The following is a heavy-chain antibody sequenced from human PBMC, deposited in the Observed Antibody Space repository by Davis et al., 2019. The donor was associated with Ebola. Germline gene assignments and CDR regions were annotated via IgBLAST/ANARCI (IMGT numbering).Heavy chain of an antibody. CDR1: GFTFSNYW. V-gene: IGHV3-7*04. CDR3: AGGESGWDAADI. J-gene: IGHJ3*02. D-gene: IGHD6-19*01. CDR2: IRPDGSEE. Sequence: GGSLRLSCAASGFTFSNYWMSWVRQAPGKGLEWVANIRPDGSEEQYVDSLKGRITISRDNAKNSLYLQMNSLRAEDTAVYYCAGGESGWDAADIWGRGTMVTVSS.